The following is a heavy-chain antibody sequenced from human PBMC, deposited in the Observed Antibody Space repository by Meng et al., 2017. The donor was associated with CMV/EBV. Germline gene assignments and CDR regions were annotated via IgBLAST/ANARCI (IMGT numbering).Heavy chain of an antibody. V-gene: IGHV2-5*01. CDR1: GFSLSTSGVG. D-gene: IGHD2-8*01. J-gene: IGHJ6*02. Sequence: SGPTLVKPTQTLTLTCTFSGFSLSTSGVGVGWIRQPPGKALEWLALIYWNDDKRYSPSLKSRLTITKDTSKNQVVLTMTNMDPVDTATYYCARDPIVLITLDGHEAGRFTEASVKRPVWGQGTTVTVSS. CDR2: IYWNDDK. CDR3: ARDPIVLITLDGHEAGRFTEASVKRPV.